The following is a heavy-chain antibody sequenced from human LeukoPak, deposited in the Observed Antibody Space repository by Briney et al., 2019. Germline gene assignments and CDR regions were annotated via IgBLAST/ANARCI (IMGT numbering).Heavy chain of an antibody. Sequence: GGSLRLSCAASGYSFINHGLHWVRQAPGKGLEWVAVISHDDSDDYYADSVRGRFTISRDRPNNMLYLRMNSLTAADTAVYYCARDRRYCTTTSCYAWPYFYGMDVWGQGTTVIVSS. D-gene: IGHD2-2*01. J-gene: IGHJ6*02. CDR1: GYSFINHG. CDR2: ISHDDSDD. CDR3: ARDRRYCTTTSCYAWPYFYGMDV. V-gene: IGHV3-30*03.